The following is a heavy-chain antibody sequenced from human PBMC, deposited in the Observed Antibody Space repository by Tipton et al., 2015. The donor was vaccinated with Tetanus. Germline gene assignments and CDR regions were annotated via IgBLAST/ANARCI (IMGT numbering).Heavy chain of an antibody. CDR2: IFHSGST. CDR1: GGSMSNNY. V-gene: IGHV4-59*07. CDR3: ARRSYCSSSRCFDAFDL. D-gene: IGHD2-2*01. J-gene: IGHJ3*01. Sequence: TLSLTCTVSGGSMSNNYWSWIRQPPGKGLEWIAYIFHSGSTNYSPSLKSRVAISMDTSKNQISLKLSSVTDADTAVYYCARRSYCSSSRCFDAFDLWGQGTMVTVSS.